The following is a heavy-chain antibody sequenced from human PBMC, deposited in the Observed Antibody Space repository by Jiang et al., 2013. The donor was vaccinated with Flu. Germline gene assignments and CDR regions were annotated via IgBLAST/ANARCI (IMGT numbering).Heavy chain of an antibody. V-gene: IGHV1-69*04. J-gene: IGHJ4*02. CDR2: IIPIFDIR. D-gene: IGHD3-10*01. Sequence: GAEVKKPGASVKVSCKASGYTFTSYAISWVRQAPGQGLEWMGRIIPIFDIRNSAQKFQGRVTITADKSTTTAYMELSSLRSEDTAVYYCARETVGFGELIDYWGQGTLITVSS. CDR1: GYTFTSYA. CDR3: ARETVGFGELIDY.